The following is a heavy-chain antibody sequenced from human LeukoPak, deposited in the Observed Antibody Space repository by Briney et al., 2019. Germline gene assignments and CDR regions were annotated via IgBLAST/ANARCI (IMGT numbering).Heavy chain of an antibody. CDR2: ISSSSSYI. V-gene: IGHV3-21*01. D-gene: IGHD3-22*01. CDR3: ARRPNYYYDSSGYGY. J-gene: IGHJ4*02. CDR1: GFTFSSYS. Sequence: GGSLRLSCAASGFTFSSYSMNWVRQAPGKGLEWVSSISSSSSYIYYADSVKVRFTISRDNAKNSLYLQMNSLRAEDTAVYYCARRPNYYYDSSGYGYWGQGTLVTVSS.